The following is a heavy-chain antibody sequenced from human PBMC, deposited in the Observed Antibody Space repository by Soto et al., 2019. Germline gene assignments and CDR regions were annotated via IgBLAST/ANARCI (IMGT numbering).Heavy chain of an antibody. CDR1: GFTSSDYS. CDR2: ISSDNNYI. J-gene: IGHJ4*02. Sequence: PGGSLRLSCAACGFTSSDYSMNWMRQAPGKXLEWVASISSDNNYIYYRDSVEGRFTISRDNAKNSLYLQMTSLGAEDTAVYYCARGRTCTGASCYGGGDYWGQGTLVTVSS. D-gene: IGHD2-15*01. V-gene: IGHV3-21*06. CDR3: ARGRTCTGASCYGGGDY.